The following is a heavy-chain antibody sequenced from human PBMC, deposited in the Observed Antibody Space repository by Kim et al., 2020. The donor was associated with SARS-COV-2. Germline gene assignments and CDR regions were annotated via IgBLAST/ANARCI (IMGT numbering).Heavy chain of an antibody. CDR1: GGTFSSYA. CDR2: IIPIFGTA. Sequence: SVKVSCKASGGTFSSYAISWVRQAPGQGLEWMGGIIPIFGTANYAQKFQGRVTITADESTSTAYMELSSLRSEDTAVYYCARSPSPRGGYCSGGSCYRLYYYYYGMDVWGQGTTVTVSS. V-gene: IGHV1-69*13. D-gene: IGHD2-15*01. CDR3: ARSPSPRGGYCSGGSCYRLYYYYYGMDV. J-gene: IGHJ6*02.